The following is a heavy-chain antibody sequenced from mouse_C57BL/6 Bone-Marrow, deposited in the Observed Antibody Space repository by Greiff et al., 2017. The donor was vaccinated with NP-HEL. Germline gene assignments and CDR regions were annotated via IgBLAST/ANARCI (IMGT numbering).Heavy chain of an antibody. CDR3: APYGSSFYWYFDV. CDR1: GYTFTSYG. Sequence: QVQLQQSGAELARPGASVKLSCKASGYTFTSYGISWVKQRTGQGLEWIGEIYPRSGNTYYNEKFKGKATLTADKSSSTAYMELRGLTSEDSAVYFCAPYGSSFYWYFDVWGTGTTVTVSS. CDR2: IYPRSGNT. J-gene: IGHJ1*03. V-gene: IGHV1-81*01. D-gene: IGHD1-1*01.